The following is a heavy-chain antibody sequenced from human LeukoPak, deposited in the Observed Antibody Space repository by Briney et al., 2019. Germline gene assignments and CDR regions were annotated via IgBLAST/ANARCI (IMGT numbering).Heavy chain of an antibody. CDR2: ISSSGSTI. J-gene: IGHJ4*01. CDR3: ARCHTTKRKRYYYDSSGSYTDC. Sequence: GGSLRLSCAASGFTFSSYSMNWVRQAPGKGLEWVSYISSSGSTIYYADSVKGRFTISRDNAKDSLYLQMNSMRAEDTAVYYCARCHTTKRKRYYYDSSGSYTDCWGHRTLVTVSS. V-gene: IGHV3-48*04. D-gene: IGHD3-22*01. CDR1: GFTFSSYS.